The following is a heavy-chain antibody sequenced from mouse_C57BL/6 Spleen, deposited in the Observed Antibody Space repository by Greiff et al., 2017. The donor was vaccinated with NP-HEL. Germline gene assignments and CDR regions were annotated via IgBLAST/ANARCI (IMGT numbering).Heavy chain of an antibody. D-gene: IGHD1-1*01. V-gene: IGHV1S81*02. J-gene: IGHJ2*01. Sequence: VQLQQSGAELVKAGASVKMSCKASGYTFTSYWMHWVKQRLGQGLEWFAETNPTNGRTYYNEKFKSKATLTVDKSSSTAYMLLSGTPFEDSAVYCCARIEKVVATYFDYWCQGTTLTVAS. CDR1: GYTFTSYW. CDR2: TNPTNGRT. CDR3: ARIEKVVATYFDY.